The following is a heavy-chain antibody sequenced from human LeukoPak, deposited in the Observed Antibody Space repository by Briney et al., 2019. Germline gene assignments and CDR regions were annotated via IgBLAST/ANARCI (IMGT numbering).Heavy chain of an antibody. D-gene: IGHD3-10*01. CDR3: AKEVRESAWFYFDH. J-gene: IGHJ4*02. CDR2: IRSTGEST. Sequence: PGGSLRLSCAASGFTFRTYAMGWVRQAPGKGLEWVSSIRSTGESTYYADSVKGRFTISRDNSRNTLYLQMNSLRAEDTAVYYCAKEVRESAWFYFDHWGQGTLATVSS. CDR1: GFTFRTYA. V-gene: IGHV3-23*01.